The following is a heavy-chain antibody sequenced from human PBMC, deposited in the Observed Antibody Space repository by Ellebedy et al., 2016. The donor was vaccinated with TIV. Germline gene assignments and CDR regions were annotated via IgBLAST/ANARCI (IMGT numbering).Heavy chain of an antibody. Sequence: GESLKISCAASGFTFSSYGMHWVRQAPGKGLEWVAVIWYDGSNKYYADSVKGRFTISRDNSKNTLYLQMNSLRAEDTAVYYCARDLIYYDSSGYPSYWGQGTLVTVSS. CDR2: IWYDGSNK. J-gene: IGHJ4*02. CDR1: GFTFSSYG. CDR3: ARDLIYYDSSGYPSY. D-gene: IGHD3-22*01. V-gene: IGHV3-33*01.